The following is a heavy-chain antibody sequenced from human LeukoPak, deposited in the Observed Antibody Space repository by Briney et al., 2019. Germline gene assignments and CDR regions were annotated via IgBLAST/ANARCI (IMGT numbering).Heavy chain of an antibody. CDR1: GYTFTGYY. Sequence: ASVKVSCKASGYTFTGYYMHWVRQAPGQGLEWMGWINPNSGGTNYAQKFQGRVTMTRDTSISTAYMELSRLRSDDTAVYYCARTAYCGGDCYSNYYYMDVWGKGTTVTISS. J-gene: IGHJ6*03. CDR3: ARTAYCGGDCYSNYYYMDV. D-gene: IGHD2-21*02. CDR2: INPNSGGT. V-gene: IGHV1-2*02.